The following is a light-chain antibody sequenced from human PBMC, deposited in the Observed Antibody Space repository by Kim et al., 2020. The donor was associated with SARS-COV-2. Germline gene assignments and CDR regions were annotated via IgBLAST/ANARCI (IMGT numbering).Light chain of an antibody. V-gene: IGKV3-20*01. CDR1: QSVSSSY. Sequence: PGERDTLSCRASQSVSSSYLAWYQQKPGQAPSLLIYGASSRATGIPDRFSGSGSGTDFTLTISRLEPEDFAVYYCQQYGSSPPWTFGQGTKVDIK. CDR3: QQYGSSPPWT. J-gene: IGKJ1*01. CDR2: GAS.